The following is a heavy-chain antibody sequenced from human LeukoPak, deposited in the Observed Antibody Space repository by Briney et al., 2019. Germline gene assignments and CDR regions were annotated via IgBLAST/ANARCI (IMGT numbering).Heavy chain of an antibody. CDR1: GYTFTGYY. Sequence: ASVKVSCRASGYTFTGYYIHWVRQVPGQGLEWMGWINPSSDETNYAQKFQGRVTMTRDTSISTAYMELSRLRSDDTAVYYCARDFTTALAYCGGDCAYPLHNWFDPWGQGTLVTVSS. D-gene: IGHD2-21*02. CDR3: ARDFTTALAYCGGDCAYPLHNWFDP. CDR2: INPSSDET. J-gene: IGHJ5*02. V-gene: IGHV1-2*02.